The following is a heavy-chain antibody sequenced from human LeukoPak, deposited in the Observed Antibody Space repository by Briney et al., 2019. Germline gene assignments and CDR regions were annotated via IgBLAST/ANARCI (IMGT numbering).Heavy chain of an antibody. CDR3: AKRGNIVVVPAATDY. Sequence: PGGSLRLSCAASGFTFSSYATTWVRQAPGKGLEWVSVISGSGGSTYYADSVKGRFTISRDNSKNTLYLQMNSLRAEDTAVYYCAKRGNIVVVPAATDYWGQGTLVTVSS. D-gene: IGHD2-2*01. V-gene: IGHV3-23*01. CDR2: ISGSGGST. CDR1: GFTFSSYA. J-gene: IGHJ4*02.